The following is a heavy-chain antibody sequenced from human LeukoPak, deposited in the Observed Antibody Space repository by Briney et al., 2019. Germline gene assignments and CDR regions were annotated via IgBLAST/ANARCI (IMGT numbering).Heavy chain of an antibody. D-gene: IGHD1-26*01. Sequence: SETLSLTCAVYGGSFSGYYWSWIRQPPGKGLEWIGEINHSGSTNYSPSLKSRVTISVDTSKNQFSLKLSSVTAADTAVYYCARQKWEENLFDPWGQGTLVTVSS. CDR1: GGSFSGYY. CDR3: ARQKWEENLFDP. CDR2: INHSGST. J-gene: IGHJ5*02. V-gene: IGHV4-34*01.